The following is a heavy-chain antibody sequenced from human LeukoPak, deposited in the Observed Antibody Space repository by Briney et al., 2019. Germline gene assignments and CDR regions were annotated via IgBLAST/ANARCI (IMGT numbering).Heavy chain of an antibody. CDR2: IYYSGST. CDR3: ARTWYYGSGSYYNLYYYYGMDV. CDR1: GGSISSSSYY. V-gene: IGHV4-39*01. Sequence: SETLSLTCTVSGGSISSSSYYWGWIRQPPGKGLEWIGSIYYSGSTYYNPSLKSRVTISVDTSKNQFSLKLSSVAAADTAVYYCARTWYYGSGSYYNLYYYYGMDVWGQGTTVTVSS. J-gene: IGHJ6*02. D-gene: IGHD3-10*01.